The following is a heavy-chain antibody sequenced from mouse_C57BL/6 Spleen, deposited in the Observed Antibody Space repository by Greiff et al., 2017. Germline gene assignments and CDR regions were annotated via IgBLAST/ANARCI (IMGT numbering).Heavy chain of an antibody. CDR3: ARGTYDYDVHYAMDY. CDR2: FHPYNDDT. D-gene: IGHD2-4*01. V-gene: IGHV1-47*01. Sequence: VKLQQSGAELVKPGASVKMSCKASGYTFTTYPIEWMKQNHGKSLEWIGNFHPYNDDTKYNEKFKGKATLTVEKSSSTVYLELSRLTSDDSAVYYCARGTYDYDVHYAMDYWGQGTSVTVSS. CDR1: GYTFTTYP. J-gene: IGHJ4*01.